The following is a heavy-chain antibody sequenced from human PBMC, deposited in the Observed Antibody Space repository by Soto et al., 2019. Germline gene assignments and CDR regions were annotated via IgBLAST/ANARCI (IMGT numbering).Heavy chain of an antibody. D-gene: IGHD3-16*01. CDR3: ARLAWGENIDY. J-gene: IGHJ4*02. CDR1: GGSISSYY. Sequence: QVQLQESGPGLVKPSETLSLTCTVSGGSISSYYWSWIRQPPGKGLEWIGYIYYSGSTNYNPSLKSRVTISVDTSKNQFSLKLSAVTAADTAVYYCARLAWGENIDYWGQGTLVTVSS. V-gene: IGHV4-59*01. CDR2: IYYSGST.